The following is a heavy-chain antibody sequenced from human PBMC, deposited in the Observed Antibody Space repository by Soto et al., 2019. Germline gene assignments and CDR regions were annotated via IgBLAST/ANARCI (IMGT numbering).Heavy chain of an antibody. Sequence: PSETLSLTCTVSGGSISSSSYYWGWIRQPPAKGLEWIGSIYYSGSTYYNPSLKSRVTISVDTSKNQFSLKLSSVTAADTAVYYCARGPRRGNWGYLGYWGQGTQVTVSS. CDR1: GGSISSSSYY. CDR2: IYYSGST. V-gene: IGHV4-39*01. CDR3: ARGPRRGNWGYLGY. D-gene: IGHD7-27*01. J-gene: IGHJ4*02.